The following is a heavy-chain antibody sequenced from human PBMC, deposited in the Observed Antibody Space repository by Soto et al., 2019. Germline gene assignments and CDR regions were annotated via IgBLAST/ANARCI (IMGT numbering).Heavy chain of an antibody. CDR2: IYYSGST. Sequence: SETLSLTCTVSGGSISSSSYYWGWIRQPPGKGLEWIGSIYYSGSTYYNPSLKSRVTISVDTSKNQFSLKLSSVTAADTAVYYCARELFGGVIVIPRYFDYWGQGTMVTVYS. D-gene: IGHD3-16*02. CDR1: GGSISSSSYY. V-gene: IGHV4-39*02. CDR3: ARELFGGVIVIPRYFDY. J-gene: IGHJ4*02.